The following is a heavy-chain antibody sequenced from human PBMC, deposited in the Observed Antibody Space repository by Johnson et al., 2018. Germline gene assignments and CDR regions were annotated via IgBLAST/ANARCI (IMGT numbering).Heavy chain of an antibody. CDR3: ARYPTSYGYANYYYGMDV. CDR1: GFTFSSYS. D-gene: IGHD5-18*01. CDR2: ISSSGSTI. Sequence: VQLVQSGGGLVQXGGSLRLSCAASGFTFSSYSMNWVRQAPGKGLEWVSYISSSGSTIYYAASGKGRFPIPRDNAKNSLYLQMNSLRAEDTAVYYCARYPTSYGYANYYYGMDVWGQGTTVTVSS. V-gene: IGHV3-48*04. J-gene: IGHJ6*02.